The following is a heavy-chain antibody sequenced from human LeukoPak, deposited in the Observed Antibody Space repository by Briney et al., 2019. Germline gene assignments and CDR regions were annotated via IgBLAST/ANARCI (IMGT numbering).Heavy chain of an antibody. D-gene: IGHD6-13*01. J-gene: IGHJ5*02. V-gene: IGHV4-34*01. Sequence: SETLSLTCAVYGGSFSGYYWSWIRQPPGKGLEWIGEINHSGSTNYNPSLKSRVTISVDTSKNQFSLKLSSVTAADTAVYYCARRPPYRSSSWCSWFDPWGQGTLVTVSS. CDR2: INHSGST. CDR1: GGSFSGYY. CDR3: ARRPPYRSSSWCSWFDP.